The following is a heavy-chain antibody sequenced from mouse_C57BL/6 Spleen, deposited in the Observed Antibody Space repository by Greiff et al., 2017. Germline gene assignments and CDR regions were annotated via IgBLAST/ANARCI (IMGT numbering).Heavy chain of an antibody. D-gene: IGHD1-1*01. CDR2: IYPGDGDT. J-gene: IGHJ2*01. CDR3: ARSTTVVFDY. V-gene: IGHV1-82*01. Sequence: QVHVKQSGPELVKPGASVKISCKASGYAFSSSWMNWVKQRPGKGLEWIGRIYPGDGDTNYNGKFKGKATLTADKSSSTAYMQLSSLTSEDSAVYFGARSTTVVFDYGGQGTTLTVSS. CDR1: GYAFSSSW.